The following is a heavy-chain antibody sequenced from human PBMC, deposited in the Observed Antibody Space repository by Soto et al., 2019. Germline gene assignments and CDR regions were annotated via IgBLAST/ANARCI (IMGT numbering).Heavy chain of an antibody. J-gene: IGHJ4*02. D-gene: IGHD1-20*01. CDR2: ISGSGGST. CDR3: ANLEGITGTPFDY. CDR1: GFTFSSYA. V-gene: IGHV3-23*01. Sequence: GGSLRLSCAASGFTFSSYAMSWVRQAPGKGLEWVSAISGSGGSTYYADSVKGRFTISRDNSKNTLYLQMNSLRAEDTAVYYCANLEGITGTPFDYWGQGTLVTVSS.